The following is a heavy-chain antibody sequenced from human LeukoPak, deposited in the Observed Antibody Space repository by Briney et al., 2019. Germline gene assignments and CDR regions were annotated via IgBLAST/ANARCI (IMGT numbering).Heavy chain of an antibody. D-gene: IGHD2-15*01. V-gene: IGHV1-46*01. CDR1: GYIFTSYN. CDR2: INPSGGST. J-gene: IGHJ4*02. CDR3: ARVAPNRRYCSGGSCLNYFDY. Sequence: ASVKVSCKASGYIFTSYNIYWVRQAPGQGLEWMGIINPSGGSTNYAQKFQGRVTMTRDTSTSTVYMELRSLRSDDTAVYYCARVAPNRRYCSGGSCLNYFDYWGQGTLVTVSS.